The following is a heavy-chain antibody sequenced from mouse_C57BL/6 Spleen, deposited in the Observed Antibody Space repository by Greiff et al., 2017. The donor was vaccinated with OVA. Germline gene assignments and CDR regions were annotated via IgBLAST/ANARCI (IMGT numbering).Heavy chain of an antibody. CDR2: ISSGSSTI. V-gene: IGHV5-17*01. CDR1: GFTFSDYG. Sequence: EVQLVESGGGLVKPGGSLKLSCAASGFTFSDYGMHWVRQAPEKGLEWVAYISSGSSTIYYADTVKGRFTISRDNAKNTLYLQMTSLRSEDTAMYYCASTNRDYFYYWGQGTTLTVSS. J-gene: IGHJ2*01. CDR3: ASTNRDYFYY. D-gene: IGHD4-1*01.